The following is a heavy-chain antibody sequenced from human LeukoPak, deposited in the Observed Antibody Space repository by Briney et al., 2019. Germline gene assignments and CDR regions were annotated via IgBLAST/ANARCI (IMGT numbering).Heavy chain of an antibody. J-gene: IGHJ4*02. CDR2: VNNNNNP. Sequence: GGSLRLSCAASGFSLSYYAMSCVRQAPGKGLEWVASVNNNNNPYYADSVRGRFTISRDTSTNTVYLQMNNLRAGDTAIYYCAKDHPSSGWPAFESWGQGTLVTVSS. CDR3: AKDHPSSGWPAFES. CDR1: GFSLSYYA. D-gene: IGHD6-19*01. V-gene: IGHV3-23*05.